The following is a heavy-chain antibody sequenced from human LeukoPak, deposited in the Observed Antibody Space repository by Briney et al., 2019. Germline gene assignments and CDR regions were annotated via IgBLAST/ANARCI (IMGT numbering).Heavy chain of an antibody. Sequence: PSQTLSLTCTVSGGSISSGSYYWSWIRQPAGKGLEWIGRIYTSGSTNYNPSLKSRVTISVDTSKNQFSLKLSSVTAADTAVYYCARMLVPAQYYYYYYMDVWGKGTTVTVSS. CDR1: GGSISSGSYY. CDR3: ARMLVPAQYYYYYYMDV. V-gene: IGHV4-61*02. J-gene: IGHJ6*03. CDR2: IYTSGST. D-gene: IGHD2-2*01.